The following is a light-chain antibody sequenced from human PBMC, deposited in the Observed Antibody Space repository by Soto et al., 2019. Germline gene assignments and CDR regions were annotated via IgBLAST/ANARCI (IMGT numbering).Light chain of an antibody. CDR2: GAS. J-gene: IGKJ1*01. Sequence: IFMTPTPDPMSVSPGERATLSCLASQSMGSNVAWYQQKPGQAPRLLIYGASTRAAGIPARFSGSGSGTEFTLTITSLEAEGFAVCDCLQCTNWPCTLGQGTKVDIK. CDR3: LQCTNWPCT. V-gene: IGKV3-15*01. CDR1: QSMGSN.